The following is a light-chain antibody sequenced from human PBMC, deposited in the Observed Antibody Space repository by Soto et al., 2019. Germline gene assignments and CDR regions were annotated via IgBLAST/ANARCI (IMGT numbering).Light chain of an antibody. V-gene: IGKV3-15*01. CDR2: WGS. CDR3: QQYENWPPYS. Sequence: TQSPATLSVSLGEEVTLSCRASQSVGPNLAWYQQRPGQAPRLLIHWGSTRANGVPARFRGSGRGTDFTLTISSLQSEDLAVYYCQQYENWPPYSFGQGTTLEIK. J-gene: IGKJ2*03. CDR1: QSVGPN.